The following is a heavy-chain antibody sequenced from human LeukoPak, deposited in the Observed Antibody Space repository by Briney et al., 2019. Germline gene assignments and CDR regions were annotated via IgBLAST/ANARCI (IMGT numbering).Heavy chain of an antibody. D-gene: IGHD2-8*01. Sequence: LSETLSLTCTVSGGSITTSGHYWGWIRQPPGRGLEWIGYVSYSGSTNYSPSLKSRVTISIDTSKNQFSLRLTSVTAADTAVYYCTRDRMYASSRYFYYLMDVWGQGTTVTVSS. V-gene: IGHV4-61*08. CDR3: TRDRMYASSRYFYYLMDV. J-gene: IGHJ6*02. CDR2: VSYSGST. CDR1: GGSITTSGHY.